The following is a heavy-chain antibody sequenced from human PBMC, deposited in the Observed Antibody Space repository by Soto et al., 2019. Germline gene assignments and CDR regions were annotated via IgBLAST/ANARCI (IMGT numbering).Heavy chain of an antibody. CDR2: ISPRGYT. CDR3: ARDSPPIDY. CDR1: GDSISSRSYY. V-gene: IGHV4-39*07. J-gene: IGHJ4*02. Sequence: PSETLSLTCTVTGDSISSRSYYWGWIRRPPGKGLEWIGRISPRGYTVYNSSLESRVTMSVDTSKNQFSLNLKSVTAADTAVYYCARDSPPIDYWGQGTLVTVSS.